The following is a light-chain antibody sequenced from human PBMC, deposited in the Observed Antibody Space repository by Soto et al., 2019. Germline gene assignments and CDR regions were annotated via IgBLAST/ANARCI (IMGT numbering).Light chain of an antibody. CDR3: AVWDASLNGPV. J-gene: IGLJ7*01. Sequence: QSVLTQPPSASGAPGQRVTISCSGRSSNIGSHFVSWYQHLPGTAPKIFIYRDNQRPAGVPDRFSGSKSGISASLAINGLRSEVEGDYFCAVWDASLNGPVFGGGTQLTVL. CDR1: SSNIGSHF. CDR2: RDN. V-gene: IGLV1-47*01.